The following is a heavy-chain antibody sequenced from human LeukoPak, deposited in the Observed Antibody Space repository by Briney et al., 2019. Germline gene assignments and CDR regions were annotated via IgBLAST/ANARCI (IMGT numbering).Heavy chain of an antibody. V-gene: IGHV3-23*01. CDR3: AKEVGRD. CDR2: ISGSGGST. Sequence: PGGSLRPSCPPPGFPFTSFAMGWARQAQGKGLEWVSAISGSGGSTYYADSVKGRFTISRDNSKNTLYLQMNSLRAEGTAVYYCAKEVGRDWGQGTLVTVSS. J-gene: IGHJ4*02. D-gene: IGHD1-26*01. CDR1: GFPFTSFA.